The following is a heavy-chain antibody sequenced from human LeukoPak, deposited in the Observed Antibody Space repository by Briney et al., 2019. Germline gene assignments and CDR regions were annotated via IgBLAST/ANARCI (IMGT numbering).Heavy chain of an antibody. CDR2: IFYSGST. Sequence: SETLSLTCTVSSGSISASNYYWGWVRQPPGKALEWIGNIFYSGSTYYSPSLKSRVTISLDTSRNQFSLKLSSVTAADTAVYYCARVFKPGYYYYYYMDVWGKGTTVTVSS. CDR3: ARVFKPGYYYYYYMDV. V-gene: IGHV4-39*07. CDR1: SGSISASNYY. J-gene: IGHJ6*03. D-gene: IGHD3-3*01.